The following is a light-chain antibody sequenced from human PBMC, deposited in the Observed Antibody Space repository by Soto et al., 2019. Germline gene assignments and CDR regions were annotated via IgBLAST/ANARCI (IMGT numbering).Light chain of an antibody. J-gene: IGKJ1*01. CDR1: QSVSTW. Sequence: DIQMTQSPSTLSASVGDRVTITCRASQSVSTWLAWYQQKPGKAPKLLIYDASSLEGGVPSRFSASGFGLEFTLTITSMRPDDFATYHCQQYDAFPWTCGQGTKVEIK. CDR2: DAS. CDR3: QQYDAFPWT. V-gene: IGKV1-5*01.